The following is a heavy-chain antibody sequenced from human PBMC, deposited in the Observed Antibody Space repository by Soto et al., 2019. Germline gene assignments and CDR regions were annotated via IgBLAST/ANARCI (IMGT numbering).Heavy chain of an antibody. Sequence: SETLSLTCFVSGGPISNNAYYWAWIRQPPGKGLEWIGTIYYRGTTYYNPSLKSRLTISVDTSKNQFSLKLTSVTAADTALYYCASLEIARGFDSWGQGTPVTVSS. CDR2: IYYRGTT. D-gene: IGHD6-13*01. CDR3: ASLEIARGFDS. J-gene: IGHJ4*02. V-gene: IGHV4-39*01. CDR1: GGPISNNAYY.